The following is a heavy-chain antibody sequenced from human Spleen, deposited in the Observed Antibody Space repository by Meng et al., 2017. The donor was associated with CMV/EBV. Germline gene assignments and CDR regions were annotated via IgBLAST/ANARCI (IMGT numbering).Heavy chain of an antibody. Sequence: KPSEPLSLTCTVSGGSISSSSYYWGWIRQPPGKGLEWIGSIYYSGSTYYNPSLKSRVTISVDTSKNQFSLKLSSVTAADTAVYYCARDRGAAAGGFDPWGQGTLVTVSS. CDR2: IYYSGST. D-gene: IGHD6-13*01. V-gene: IGHV4-39*07. J-gene: IGHJ5*02. CDR3: ARDRGAAAGGFDP. CDR1: GGSISSSSYY.